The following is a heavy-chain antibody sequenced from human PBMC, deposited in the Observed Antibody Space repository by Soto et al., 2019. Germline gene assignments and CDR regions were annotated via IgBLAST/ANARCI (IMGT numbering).Heavy chain of an antibody. V-gene: IGHV4-34*01. CDR3: ARGDAYGSGSYKLFDP. D-gene: IGHD3-10*01. Sequence: SETLSLTCAVYGGSFSGYYWSWIRQPPGKGLEWIGEINHSGSTNYNPSLKSRVTISVDTSKNQFSLKLSSVTAADTAVYYCARGDAYGSGSYKLFDPWGQGTLVTVSS. CDR2: INHSGST. J-gene: IGHJ5*02. CDR1: GGSFSGYY.